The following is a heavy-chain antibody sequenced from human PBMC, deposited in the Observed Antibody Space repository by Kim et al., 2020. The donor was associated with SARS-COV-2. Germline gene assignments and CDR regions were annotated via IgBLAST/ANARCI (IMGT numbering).Heavy chain of an antibody. CDR2: ISYDGSNE. V-gene: IGHV3-30*18. CDR1: GFTFSNFG. Sequence: GGSLRLSCAASGFTFSNFGMHWVRQAPGKGLEWVSVISYDGSNEYYGDSVKGRFTISRDNSKNTLFLEMNILRPEDTAVYYCAKGVVVATTYFHHWGQGTLVTVSP. J-gene: IGHJ1*01. D-gene: IGHD2-15*01. CDR3: AKGVVVATTYFHH.